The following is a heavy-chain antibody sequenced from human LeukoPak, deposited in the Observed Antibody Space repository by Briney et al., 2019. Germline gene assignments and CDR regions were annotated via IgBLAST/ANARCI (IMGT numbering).Heavy chain of an antibody. V-gene: IGHV4-61*02. CDR2: IYTSGST. J-gene: IGHJ5*02. CDR3: ARAVLLWFGELYWFDP. CDR1: GGSISSGSYY. Sequence: SETLSLTCTVSGGSISSGSYYWSWIRQPAGKGLEWIGRIYTSGSTNYNPSLKSRVTISVDTSKNQFSLKLSSVTAADTAVYYCARAVLLWFGELYWFDPWGQGTLVTVSS. D-gene: IGHD3-10*01.